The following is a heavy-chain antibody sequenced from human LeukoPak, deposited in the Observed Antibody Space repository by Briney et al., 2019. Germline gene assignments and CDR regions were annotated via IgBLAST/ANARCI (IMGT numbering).Heavy chain of an antibody. Sequence: SETLSLTCTVSGGSISSYSYYWGWIRQPPGKGLEWIGSIFYSGNTYSNPSLKSRVTTSVDTSKNQFSLRLTSVTAADTAVYYCARDANRGSFDYWGQGILVTVSS. V-gene: IGHV4-39*07. CDR2: IFYSGNT. J-gene: IGHJ4*02. D-gene: IGHD2/OR15-2a*01. CDR3: ARDANRGSFDY. CDR1: GGSISSYSYY.